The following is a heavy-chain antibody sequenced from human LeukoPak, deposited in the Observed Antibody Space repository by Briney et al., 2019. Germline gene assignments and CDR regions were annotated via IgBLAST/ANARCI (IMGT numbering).Heavy chain of an antibody. D-gene: IGHD2-15*01. CDR2: IRGNGET. CDR3: AKDRPCDICKPMDA. Sequence: GGSLRLSCAAPGLSFSSFAMSWVRQGPARGLEWVSSIRGNGETFYADSVKGRFIISRDNSKNTVYLQVNSLTAEDTAIYYCAKDRPCDICKPMDAWGQGTTVTVS. V-gene: IGHV3-23*01. CDR1: GLSFSSFA. J-gene: IGHJ6*02.